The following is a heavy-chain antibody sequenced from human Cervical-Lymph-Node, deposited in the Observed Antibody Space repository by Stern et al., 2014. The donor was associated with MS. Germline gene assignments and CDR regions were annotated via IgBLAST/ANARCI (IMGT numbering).Heavy chain of an antibody. Sequence: QVTLRESGPVLVKPTETLTLTCTVSGFSLSYDGTGVSWIRQPPGRALGWLAHIFSSDEKSYNTSLKSRLTISKDTSKSQVVLTLTNTDPVDTATYYCARSYRYNYGLDVWGQGTTVTVSS. J-gene: IGHJ6*02. V-gene: IGHV2-26*01. CDR3: ARSYRYNYGLDV. CDR2: IFSSDEK. CDR1: GFSLSYDGTG. D-gene: IGHD1-14*01.